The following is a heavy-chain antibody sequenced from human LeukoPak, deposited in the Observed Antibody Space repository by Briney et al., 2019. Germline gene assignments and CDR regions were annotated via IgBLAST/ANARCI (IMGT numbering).Heavy chain of an antibody. V-gene: IGHV4-4*02. CDR1: GGSISSSNW. CDR2: IYHSGST. J-gene: IGHJ4*02. Sequence: PSGTLSLTCAVSGGSISSSNWWSWVRQPPGKGLEWIGEIYHSGSTNYNPSLKSRVTISVDKSKNQFSLKLSSVTAADTAVYYCASYCSSTSCYDGGDYWGQGTLVTVSS. CDR3: ASYCSSTSCYDGGDY. D-gene: IGHD2-2*01.